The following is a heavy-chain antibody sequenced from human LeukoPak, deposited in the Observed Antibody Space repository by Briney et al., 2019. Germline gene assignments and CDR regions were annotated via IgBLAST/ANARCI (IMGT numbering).Heavy chain of an antibody. CDR2: IKQDGSEK. J-gene: IGHJ4*02. CDR1: GFTFSSYW. D-gene: IGHD6-19*01. CDR3: ARVGGWYWTDY. V-gene: IGHV3-7*02. Sequence: PGGSLRLSCAASGFTFSSYWMSWVRQAPGKGLKWVANIKQDGSEKDYVDSVKGRFAISRDNAKNSLYLQMNSLRAEDTAVYYCARVGGWYWTDYWGQGTLVTVSS.